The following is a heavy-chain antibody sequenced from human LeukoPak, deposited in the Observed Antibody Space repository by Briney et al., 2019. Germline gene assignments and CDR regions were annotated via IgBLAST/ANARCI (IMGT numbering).Heavy chain of an antibody. CDR3: AYLDSSGFYYGRLRY. Sequence: GGSLRLSCAASGFTISDHAMTWVRQTLAKGLESVSSTSAGGDITHYAESVKGRFTISRDNSKSTLYLQMNSLRAEDTAIYFCAYLDSSGFYYGRLRYWGQGTPVTVSS. CDR2: TSAGGDIT. V-gene: IGHV3-23*01. D-gene: IGHD3-22*01. CDR1: GFTISDHA. J-gene: IGHJ4*02.